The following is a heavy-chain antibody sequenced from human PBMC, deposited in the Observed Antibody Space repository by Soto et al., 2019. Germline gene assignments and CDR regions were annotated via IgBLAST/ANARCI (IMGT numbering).Heavy chain of an antibody. CDR3: ARDLARYGSGSYFDS. J-gene: IGHJ4*02. Sequence: EVQLVESGEDLVQPGGSLRLSCETTGFIYSGYWMTRVREAPGRGLEWVANLNQDGSETYYVDSVKGRFTISRDNAKKSLYLQMNSLRVEDRAVYYCARDLARYGSGSYFDSWGQGTLVTVSS. D-gene: IGHD3-10*01. V-gene: IGHV3-7*04. CDR2: LNQDGSET. CDR1: GFIYSGYW.